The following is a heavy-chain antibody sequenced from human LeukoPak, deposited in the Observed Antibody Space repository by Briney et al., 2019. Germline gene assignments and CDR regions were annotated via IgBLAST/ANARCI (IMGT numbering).Heavy chain of an antibody. V-gene: IGHV3-33*01. CDR2: IWYDGSNK. D-gene: IGHD2-15*01. CDR1: GFTFSSYG. J-gene: IGHJ4*02. Sequence: PGRSLRLSCAASGFTFSSYGMHWVRQAPGKGLEGVAVIWYDGSNKYYADSVKGRFTISRDNSKNTLYLQMNSLRAEDTAVYYCARDLGYCSGGSCPAPFDYWGQGTLVTVSS. CDR3: ARDLGYCSGGSCPAPFDY.